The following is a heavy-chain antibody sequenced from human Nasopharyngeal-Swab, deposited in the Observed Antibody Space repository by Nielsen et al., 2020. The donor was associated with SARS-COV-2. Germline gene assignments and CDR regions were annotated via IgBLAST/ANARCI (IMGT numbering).Heavy chain of an antibody. CDR2: IYYSGST. CDR3: ARHDSSGWYFDY. D-gene: IGHD6-13*01. V-gene: IGHV4-39*01. J-gene: IGHJ4*02. Sequence: SETLSLTCTVSGGSISSSSYYWGWIRQPPGKGLAWIGSIYYSGSTYYNPSLKSRVTISVDTSKNQFSLKLSSVTAADTAVYYCARHDSSGWYFDYWGQGTLVTGSS. CDR1: GGSISSSSYY.